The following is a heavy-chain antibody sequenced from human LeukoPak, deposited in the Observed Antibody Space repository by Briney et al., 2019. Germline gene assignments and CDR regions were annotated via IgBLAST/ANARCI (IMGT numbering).Heavy chain of an antibody. CDR1: GFSISSGYY. CDR3: ARADYGDYWDY. Sequence: SETLSLTCTVSGFSISSGYYWGWIRQPPGKGLEWIGSIYHSGSTNYNPSLKSRVTISVDTSKNQFSLKLSSVTAADTAVYYCARADYGDYWDYWGQGTLVTVSS. V-gene: IGHV4-38-2*02. D-gene: IGHD4-17*01. CDR2: IYHSGST. J-gene: IGHJ4*02.